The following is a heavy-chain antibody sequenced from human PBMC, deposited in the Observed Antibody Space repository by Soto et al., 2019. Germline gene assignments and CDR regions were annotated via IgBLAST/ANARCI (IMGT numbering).Heavy chain of an antibody. J-gene: IGHJ3*02. CDR1: GGSFSGYY. CDR3: ARVSNYDILTGYYPRAFDI. CDR2: INHSGST. Sequence: QVQLQQWGAGLLKPSETLSLTCAVYGGSFSGYYWSWIRQPPGKGLEWIGEINHSGSTNYNPSLKSRVTISVDTSKNQFSLKLSSVTAADTAVYYCARVSNYDILTGYYPRAFDIRGQGTMVTVSS. V-gene: IGHV4-34*01. D-gene: IGHD3-9*01.